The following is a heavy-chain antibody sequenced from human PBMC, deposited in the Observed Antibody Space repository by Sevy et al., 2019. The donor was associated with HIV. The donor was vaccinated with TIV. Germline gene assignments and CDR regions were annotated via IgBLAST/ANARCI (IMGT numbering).Heavy chain of an antibody. J-gene: IGHJ5*02. CDR1: GGSISSSSYY. Sequence: SETLSLTCTVSGGSISSSSYYWGWIRQPPGKGLEWIGSIYYSGGTYYNPSLKSRVTISVDTSKNQFSLKLSSVTAAETAVYYCAGLLWFGELSPNYNWFDPWGQGTLVTVSS. V-gene: IGHV4-39*01. CDR3: AGLLWFGELSPNYNWFDP. D-gene: IGHD3-10*01. CDR2: IYYSGGT.